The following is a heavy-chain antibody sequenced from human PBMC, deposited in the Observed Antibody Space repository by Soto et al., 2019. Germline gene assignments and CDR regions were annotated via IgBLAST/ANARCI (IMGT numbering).Heavy chain of an antibody. D-gene: IGHD2-15*01. Sequence: GASVKVSCKASGYTFTSYGISWVRQAPGQGLEWMGWISAYNGNTNYAQKLQGRVTMTTDTSTSTAYMELRSLRSDDTAVYYCASLPVGYCSGGSCYEVGAFDIWGQATMVTVSS. CDR2: ISAYNGNT. V-gene: IGHV1-18*01. CDR1: GYTFTSYG. CDR3: ASLPVGYCSGGSCYEVGAFDI. J-gene: IGHJ3*02.